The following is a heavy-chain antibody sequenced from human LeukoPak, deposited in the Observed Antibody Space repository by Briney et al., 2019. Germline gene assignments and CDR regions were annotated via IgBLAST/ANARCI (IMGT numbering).Heavy chain of an antibody. V-gene: IGHV3-7*05. D-gene: IGHD6-13*01. CDR3: VGDRQQLVSRTAYNGMDV. Sequence: GGSLRLSCAASEFIFSNYWMTWVRQAPGKGLEWVANIKQDGSETNYVDSVKGRFTISRDNAKNSLYLQMSSLRDEDTAVHYCVGDRQQLVSRTAYNGMDVWGQGTTVTVSS. CDR2: IKQDGSET. CDR1: EFIFSNYW. J-gene: IGHJ6*02.